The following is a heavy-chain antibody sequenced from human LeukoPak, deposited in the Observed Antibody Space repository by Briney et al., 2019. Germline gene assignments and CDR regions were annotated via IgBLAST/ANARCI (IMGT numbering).Heavy chain of an antibody. D-gene: IGHD6-13*01. CDR2: FDPEDGET. CDR1: GYTLTNFS. V-gene: IGHV1-24*01. Sequence: ASVKVSCNVSGYTLTNFSMNWWRQPPRNRLEGMGGFDPEDGETIYAQKSQGRVTMTEDTSTDTAYMELSSLRSEDTAVYYCATQQLVLKWFDPWGQGTLVTVSS. CDR3: ATQQLVLKWFDP. J-gene: IGHJ5*02.